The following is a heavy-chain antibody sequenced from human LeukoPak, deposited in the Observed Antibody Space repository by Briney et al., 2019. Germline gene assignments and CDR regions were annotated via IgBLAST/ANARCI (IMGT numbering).Heavy chain of an antibody. V-gene: IGHV4-59*01. CDR1: GGSISSYC. CDR2: IYDSGST. Sequence: SETLSLTCTVSGGSISSYCWSWIRQPPGKGLEWIGYIYDSGSTNYNPSLKSRVTISVDTSKNQFSLKLSSVTAADTAVYYCARESYGGNSDFDLWGRGTLVTVSS. J-gene: IGHJ2*01. CDR3: ARESYGGNSDFDL. D-gene: IGHD4-23*01.